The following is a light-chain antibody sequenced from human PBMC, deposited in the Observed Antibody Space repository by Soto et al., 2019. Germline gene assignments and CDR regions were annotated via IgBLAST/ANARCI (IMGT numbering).Light chain of an antibody. J-gene: IGLJ1*01. CDR2: EVT. V-gene: IGLV2-8*01. CDR3: LSYAGTACV. Sequence: ALTQPPSASGSPGQSVTISCTGTSSDVGGYDYVSWYQQYPGKTPKLMIFEVTKRPSGVPDRFSGSKSGNTASLTVSGLQAEDEADYYCLSYAGTACVFGTGTKVTVL. CDR1: SSDVGGYDY.